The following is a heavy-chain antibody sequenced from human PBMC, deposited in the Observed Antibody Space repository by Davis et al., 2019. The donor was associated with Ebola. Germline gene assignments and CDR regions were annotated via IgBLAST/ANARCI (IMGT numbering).Heavy chain of an antibody. Sequence: GESLKISCAAPGFTFSAYGMHWVRQAPGKGLEWLAVISYEGTNSYYADSVKGRFTISRDNSKNTLYLQMSSLRSDDTAVYYCAKGFWQSAYYFDSWGQGTLV. J-gene: IGHJ4*02. CDR3: AKGFWQSAYYFDS. CDR1: GFTFSAYG. V-gene: IGHV3-30*18. CDR2: ISYEGTNS. D-gene: IGHD2-21*01.